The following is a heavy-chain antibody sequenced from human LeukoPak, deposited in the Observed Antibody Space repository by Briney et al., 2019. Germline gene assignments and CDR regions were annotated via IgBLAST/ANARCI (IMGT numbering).Heavy chain of an antibody. CDR3: ARGEEYYYDG. Sequence: PSGTLSLTCAVSGGSIASNNWWSWVRQPPGKGLEWIGEIYHSGSTNYNPSLQSRVTISVDRSKNQFSLKLSSVTAADTAVYYCARGEEYYYDGWGQGTLVTVSS. J-gene: IGHJ4*02. V-gene: IGHV4-4*02. CDR2: IYHSGST. D-gene: IGHD3-22*01. CDR1: GGSIASNNW.